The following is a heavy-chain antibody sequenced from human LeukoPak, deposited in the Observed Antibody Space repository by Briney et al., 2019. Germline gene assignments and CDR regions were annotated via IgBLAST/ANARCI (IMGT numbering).Heavy chain of an antibody. V-gene: IGHV3-7*03. Sequence: GGSLRLSCAASGFTFSDYWMTWVRQAPGKGLEWVAHIKQDGSERNYVDSVKGRFTISRDNAKNSLYLQMNSLRAEDTAVYYCAKDRRTGYYDSSGYPFDYWGQGTLVTVSS. J-gene: IGHJ4*02. CDR1: GFTFSDYW. CDR3: AKDRRTGYYDSSGYPFDY. CDR2: IKQDGSER. D-gene: IGHD3-22*01.